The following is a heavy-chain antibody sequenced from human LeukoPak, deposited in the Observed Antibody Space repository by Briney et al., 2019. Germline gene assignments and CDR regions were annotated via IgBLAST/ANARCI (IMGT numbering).Heavy chain of an antibody. CDR3: ARDSRDYGGNWVDY. CDR2: IYTSGST. J-gene: IGHJ4*02. V-gene: IGHV4-4*07. Sequence: ASETLSLTCTVSGGSISSYYWSWIRQRAGKGLEWIGRIYTSGSTNYNPSLKSRVTMPVDTSKNQFSLKLSSVTAADTAVYYCARDSRDYGGNWVDYWGQGTLVTVSS. D-gene: IGHD4-23*01. CDR1: GGSISSYY.